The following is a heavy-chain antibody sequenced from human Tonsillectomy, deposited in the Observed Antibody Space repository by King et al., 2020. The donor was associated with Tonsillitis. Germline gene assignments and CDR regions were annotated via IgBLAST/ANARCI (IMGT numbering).Heavy chain of an antibody. V-gene: IGHV3-9*01. CDR1: RFIFDDYA. D-gene: IGHD3-16*01. Sequence: VQLVESGGGLVQPGRSLRLSCAASRFIFDDYAMHWVRQAPGKGLEWVSSISWNSGSIAYADSVKGRFTISRDNAKNSPYLQMNSLRTEDTALYYCAKDVSGGAYYYYGMDVWGQGTTVTVSS. CDR3: AKDVSGGAYYYYGMDV. CDR2: ISWNSGSI. J-gene: IGHJ6*02.